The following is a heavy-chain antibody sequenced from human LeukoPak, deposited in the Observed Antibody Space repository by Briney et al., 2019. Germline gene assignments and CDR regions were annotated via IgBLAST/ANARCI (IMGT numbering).Heavy chain of an antibody. D-gene: IGHD4-23*01. CDR2: IYSGGST. V-gene: IGHV3-66*01. CDR3: ARDYGGSSPFDY. Sequence: GGSLRLSCAAFGFTFSSYSMNWVRQAPGKGLEWVSLIYSGGSTYYADSVKGRFTISRDNSKNTLYLQMNSLRAEDTAVYYCARDYGGSSPFDYWGQGTLVTVSS. CDR1: GFTFSSYS. J-gene: IGHJ4*02.